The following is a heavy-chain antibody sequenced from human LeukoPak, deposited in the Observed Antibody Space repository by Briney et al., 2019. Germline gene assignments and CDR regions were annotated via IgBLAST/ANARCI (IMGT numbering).Heavy chain of an antibody. Sequence: GGSLRLSCTPSGFSLSNYALAWVRQAPGKGLEWVAAISYDGSKTYYTDSVKGRFTTSRDDPENTLSLQMESLSVEDTGLCYCASSTTVAGTFWFDPWGQGTLVIVSS. CDR1: GFSLSNYA. CDR3: ASSTTVAGTFWFDP. D-gene: IGHD6-19*01. J-gene: IGHJ5*02. CDR2: ISYDGSKT. V-gene: IGHV3-30*04.